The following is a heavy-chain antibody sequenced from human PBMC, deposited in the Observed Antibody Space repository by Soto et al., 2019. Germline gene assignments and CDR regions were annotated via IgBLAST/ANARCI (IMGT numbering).Heavy chain of an antibody. D-gene: IGHD3-22*01. V-gene: IGHV3-48*02. CDR1: GFTFSSYS. CDR2: ISSSSSTI. J-gene: IGHJ4*02. CDR3: ARVPQYYDSSGYCY. Sequence: EVQLVESGGGLVQPGGSLRLSCAASGFTFSSYSMNWVRQAPGKGLEWVSYISSSSSTIYYADSVKGRFTISRDNAKNSLYLQMNSLRDEDTAVYYCARVPQYYDSSGYCYWGQGTLVTVSS.